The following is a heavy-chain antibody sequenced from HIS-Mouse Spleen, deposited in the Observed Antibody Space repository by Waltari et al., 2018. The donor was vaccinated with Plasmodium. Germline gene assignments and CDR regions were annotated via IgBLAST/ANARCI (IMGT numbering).Heavy chain of an antibody. J-gene: IGHJ2*01. Sequence: SGFTFSYYRMNWVCQAPGKGLEWVSSISSSSYIYYADSVKGRFTISRDNAKNSLYLQMNSLRAEDTAVYYCAREDILTGYYNDYWYFDLWGRGSLVTVSS. CDR3: AREDILTGYYNDYWYFDL. CDR2: ISSSSYI. V-gene: IGHV3-21*01. CDR1: GFTFSYYR. D-gene: IGHD3-9*01.